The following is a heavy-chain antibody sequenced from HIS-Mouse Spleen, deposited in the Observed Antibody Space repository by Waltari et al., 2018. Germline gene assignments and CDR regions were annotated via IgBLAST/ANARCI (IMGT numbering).Heavy chain of an antibody. CDR2: ICYSGST. D-gene: IGHD3-3*01. J-gene: IGHJ3*02. CDR1: GGSISSSSYY. V-gene: IGHV4-39*07. Sequence: QLQLQESGPGLVKPSETLSLTCTVSGGSISSSSYYWGWIRQPPGKGLEWIGSICYSGSTYYNPSLKSRVTISVDTSKNQFSLKLSSVTAADTAVYYCARAPTGFLEWFDAFDIWGQGTMVTVSS. CDR3: ARAPTGFLEWFDAFDI.